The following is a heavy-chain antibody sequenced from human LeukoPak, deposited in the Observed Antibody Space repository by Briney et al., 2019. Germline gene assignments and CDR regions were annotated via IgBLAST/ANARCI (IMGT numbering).Heavy chain of an antibody. CDR2: IYYSGST. D-gene: IGHD2-15*01. V-gene: IGHV4-39*01. CDR3: ARQGCSGGSCYPGYYYYYYMDV. J-gene: IGHJ6*03. CDR1: GGSISSSSYY. Sequence: SETLSLTCTVSGGSISSSSYYWGWIRQPPGKGLEWIGSIYYSGSTYYNPSLKSRVTISVDTSKNQFSLKLSSVTAADTAVYYCARQGCSGGSCYPGYYYYYYMDVWGKGTTVTISS.